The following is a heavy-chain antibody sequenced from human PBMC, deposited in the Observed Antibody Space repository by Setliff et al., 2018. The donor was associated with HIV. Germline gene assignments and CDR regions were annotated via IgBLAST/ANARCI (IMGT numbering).Heavy chain of an antibody. CDR3: TRSSRVAAAGARVPDAFDI. V-gene: IGHV1-45*02. J-gene: IGHJ3*02. CDR2: ITPFNGNT. CDR1: GYTFTYRY. D-gene: IGHD6-13*01. Sequence: SVKVSCKASGYTFTYRYLHWVRQAPGQALEWMGWITPFNGNTNYAQKFQDRVTITRDRSMSTAYMELSSLRSEDTAMYYCTRSSRVAAAGARVPDAFDIWGQGTMVTVS.